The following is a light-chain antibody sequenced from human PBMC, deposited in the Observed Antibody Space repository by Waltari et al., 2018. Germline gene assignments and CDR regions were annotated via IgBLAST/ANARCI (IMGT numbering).Light chain of an antibody. CDR2: WAS. V-gene: IGKV4-1*01. CDR3: QQYYSTLT. Sequence: DIVMTQSPDSLAVSLGERATINCQSSQTVLYSSNNKNYPAWYQQKPGQSPTLLIYWASTRESGVPDRFRGSGSGTYFTLTISSLQAEDVAVYYCQQYYSTLTFGGGTKVEIK. J-gene: IGKJ4*01. CDR1: QTVLYSSNNKNY.